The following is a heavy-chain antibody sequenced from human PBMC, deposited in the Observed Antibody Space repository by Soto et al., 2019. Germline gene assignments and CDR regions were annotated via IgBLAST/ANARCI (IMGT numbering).Heavy chain of an antibody. CDR3: ARDEDIVVVPAAAGRYNWFDP. Sequence: ASVKVSCKASGYTFTSYGISWVRQAPGQGLEWMGWISAYNGNTNYAQKLQGRVTMTTDTSTSTAYMELRSLRSDDTAVYYCARDEDIVVVPAAAGRYNWFDPWGQGTLVTVSS. CDR1: GYTFTSYG. J-gene: IGHJ5*02. D-gene: IGHD2-2*01. V-gene: IGHV1-18*01. CDR2: ISAYNGNT.